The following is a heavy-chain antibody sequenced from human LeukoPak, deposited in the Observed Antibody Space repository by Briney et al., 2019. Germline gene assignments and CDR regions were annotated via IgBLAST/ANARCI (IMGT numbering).Heavy chain of an antibody. CDR1: GGSISSYY. Sequence: SETLSLTCTVSGGSISSYYWSWIRQPPGKGLEWIGYIYYSGSTNYNPSLKSRVTISVDTSKNQFSLKLSSVTAADTAVYYCARSPVTMVRENGMDVWGQGTTVIVSS. V-gene: IGHV4-59*01. D-gene: IGHD3-10*01. CDR3: ARSPVTMVRENGMDV. CDR2: IYYSGST. J-gene: IGHJ6*02.